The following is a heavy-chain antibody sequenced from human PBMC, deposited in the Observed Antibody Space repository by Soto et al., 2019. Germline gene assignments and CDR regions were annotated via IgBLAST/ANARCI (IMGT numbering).Heavy chain of an antibody. CDR2: ISGSGSAI. CDR1: GFTFSNYA. Sequence: SLRLSCAASGFTFSNYAMTWVRQGPGKGLEWVSGISGSGSAIYYADSVKGRFTISRDNARNSLYLQMNSLRAEDTAVYYCAKDRYLDHDSRGYLFDNWGQGTLVTVSS. CDR3: AKDRYLDHDSRGYLFDN. J-gene: IGHJ4*02. D-gene: IGHD3-22*01. V-gene: IGHV3-23*01.